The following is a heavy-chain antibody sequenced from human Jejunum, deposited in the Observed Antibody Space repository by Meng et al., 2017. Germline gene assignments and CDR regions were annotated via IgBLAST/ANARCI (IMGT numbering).Heavy chain of an antibody. V-gene: IGHV1-2*06. CDR3: ARDGVSFTMIRGGRY. Sequence: GQLVVPGAEVKKPGATAKVSCKASGYTFTGYNMNWVRQAPGQGLEWMGRISPNSGVTNYAQKFQGRVTMTRDISITTAYMELSGLTSDDTAVYYCARDGVSFTMIRGGRYWGQGTLVTVSS. CDR2: ISPNSGVT. CDR1: GYTFTGYN. J-gene: IGHJ4*02. D-gene: IGHD3-10*01.